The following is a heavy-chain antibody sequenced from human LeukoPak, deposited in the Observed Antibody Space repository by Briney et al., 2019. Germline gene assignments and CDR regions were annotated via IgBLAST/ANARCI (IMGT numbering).Heavy chain of an antibody. CDR2: IYYSGST. Sequence: SQTLSLTCTVSGGSISSGGYYWSWIRQHPGKGLEWIGYIYYSGSTYYNPSLKSRVTISVGTSKNQFSLKLSSVTAADTAVYYCASGPGGFGAREYWFDPWGQGTLVTVSS. V-gene: IGHV4-31*03. D-gene: IGHD3-10*01. CDR1: GGSISSGGYY. CDR3: ASGPGGFGAREYWFDP. J-gene: IGHJ5*02.